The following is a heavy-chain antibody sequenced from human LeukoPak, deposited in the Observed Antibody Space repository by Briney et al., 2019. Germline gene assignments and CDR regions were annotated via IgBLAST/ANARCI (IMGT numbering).Heavy chain of an antibody. D-gene: IGHD3-3*01. V-gene: IGHV4-59*01. CDR2: IYYSGST. CDR3: ARDRGTSFGGYYYGMDV. Sequence: SETLSLTCAVYGGSFSSYYWSWIRQPPGKGLEWIGYIYYSGSTNYNPSLKSRVTISVDTSKNQFSLKLSSVTAADTAVYYCARDRGTSFGGYYYGMDVWGQGTTVTVSS. J-gene: IGHJ6*02. CDR1: GGSFSSYY.